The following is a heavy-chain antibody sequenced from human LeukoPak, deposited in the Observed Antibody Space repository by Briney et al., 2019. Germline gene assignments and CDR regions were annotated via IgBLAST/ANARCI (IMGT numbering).Heavy chain of an antibody. Sequence: GASVKDSCKASGYTFTRYYMHWVRQAPGQGLAWMGWINPNSGGTNYAQKFQGRVTMTRDTSISTAYMELSRLRSDDTAVYYCARDRELLPHFDYGGQGTLVTVSS. J-gene: IGHJ4*02. CDR1: GYTFTRYY. CDR3: ARDRELLPHFDY. D-gene: IGHD1-26*01. CDR2: INPNSGGT. V-gene: IGHV1-2*02.